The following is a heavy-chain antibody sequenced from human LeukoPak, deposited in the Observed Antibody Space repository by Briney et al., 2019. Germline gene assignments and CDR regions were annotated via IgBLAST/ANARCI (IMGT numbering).Heavy chain of an antibody. D-gene: IGHD5-12*01. V-gene: IGHV3-23*01. CDR3: AKAGDPLSGYDYMRDDY. CDR1: GFTFSRNG. J-gene: IGHJ4*02. Sequence: PGGSLRLSCAASGFTFSRNGMTWVRQAPGKGLEWVSAISGSGGNTYYADSVKGRFTISRDNSKNTLYLQMNSLRAEDTAVYYCAKAGDPLSGYDYMRDDYWGQGTLVTVSS. CDR2: ISGSGGNT.